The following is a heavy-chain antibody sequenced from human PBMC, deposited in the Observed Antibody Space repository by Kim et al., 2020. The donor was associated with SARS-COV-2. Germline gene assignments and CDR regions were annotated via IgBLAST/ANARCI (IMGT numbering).Heavy chain of an antibody. J-gene: IGHJ6*02. Sequence: ASVKVSCKASGYTFTSYDINWVRQATGQGLEWMGWMNPNSGNTGYAQKFQGRVTMTRNTSISTAYMELSSLRSEDTAVYYCARLVRMVRGVIITTYYYYYYGMDVWGQGTTVTVSS. CDR2: MNPNSGNT. CDR1: GYTFTSYD. D-gene: IGHD3-10*01. V-gene: IGHV1-8*01. CDR3: ARLVRMVRGVIITTYYYYYYGMDV.